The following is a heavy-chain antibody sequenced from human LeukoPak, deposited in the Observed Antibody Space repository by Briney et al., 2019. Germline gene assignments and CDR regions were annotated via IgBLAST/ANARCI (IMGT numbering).Heavy chain of an antibody. D-gene: IGHD1-26*01. J-gene: IGHJ3*02. Sequence: GGSLRLSCAASGFTFSSYGMHWVRQAPGKGLEWVAVISYDGSNKYYADSVKGRFTISRDNSKNTLYLQMNSLRAEDTAVYYCAKDRSGSYETFDIWGQGTMVTVSS. V-gene: IGHV3-30*18. CDR2: ISYDGSNK. CDR1: GFTFSSYG. CDR3: AKDRSGSYETFDI.